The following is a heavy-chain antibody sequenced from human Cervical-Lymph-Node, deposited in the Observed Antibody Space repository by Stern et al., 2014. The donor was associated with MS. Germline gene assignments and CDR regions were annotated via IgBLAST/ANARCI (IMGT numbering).Heavy chain of an antibody. CDR3: ALGGFGHYFEY. D-gene: IGHD3-10*01. CDR1: GGTFSSSD. V-gene: IGHV1-69*01. CDR2: IIPIIGTA. J-gene: IGHJ4*02. Sequence: EQLLESGAEVQKPGASVQVSCRASGGTFSSSDISWVRQAPGQGLEWMGGIIPIIGTANYAQKYQGRVTITADESTSTAYMELSSLRSEDTAIYYCALGGFGHYFEYWGQGTLVTVSS.